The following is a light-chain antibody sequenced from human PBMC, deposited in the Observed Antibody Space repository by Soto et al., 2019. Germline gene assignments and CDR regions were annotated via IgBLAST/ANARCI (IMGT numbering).Light chain of an antibody. CDR1: ESVSSY. V-gene: IGKV3-11*01. Sequence: EIVLTQSPATLSLSPGERATLSCRASESVSSYLAWYQQKPGQAPRLLIYDISNRATGSPARFSGSGSGTDFTLTISSLEPEDFAVYYCEHRSDWLTVGGGTKVEIK. CDR3: EHRSDWLT. J-gene: IGKJ4*01. CDR2: DIS.